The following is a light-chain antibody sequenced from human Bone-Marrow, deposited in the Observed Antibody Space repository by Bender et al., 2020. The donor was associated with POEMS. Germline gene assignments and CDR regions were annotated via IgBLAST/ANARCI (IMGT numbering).Light chain of an antibody. V-gene: IGLV1-44*01. J-gene: IGLJ3*02. CDR3: CSFAGRYTCV. CDR2: SDN. Sequence: QSVLTQPPSASGTPGQRVTISCSGSNSNIGTNAVNWYQQFPGTAPKLLIYSDNQRPSGVPDRFYAFKSGTSASLAISGLQSEDEADYYCCSFAGRYTCVFGGGTKLSVL. CDR1: NSNIGTNA.